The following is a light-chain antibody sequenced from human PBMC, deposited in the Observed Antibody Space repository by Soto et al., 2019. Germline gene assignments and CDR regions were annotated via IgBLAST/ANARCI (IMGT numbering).Light chain of an antibody. Sequence: EIVLTQSPGTLSLSPGERATLSCRASQSVSSSYLAWYQQKPGQAPRLLIYGASSRATGIPDRFSGSGSGTDFTLTISRLEPEDFAVYYCQQYGSSRFSQGTKVDIK. CDR2: GAS. CDR1: QSVSSSY. V-gene: IGKV3-20*01. J-gene: IGKJ1*01. CDR3: QQYGSSR.